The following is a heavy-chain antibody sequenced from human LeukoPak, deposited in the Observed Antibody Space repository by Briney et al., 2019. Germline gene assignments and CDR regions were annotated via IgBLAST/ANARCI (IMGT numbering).Heavy chain of an antibody. CDR1: GFTFAGYC. D-gene: IGHD6-19*01. J-gene: IGHJ4*02. CDR2: INWNGGTT. V-gene: IGHV3-20*04. CDR3: ARVRLGSGWSLFDF. Sequence: PGGSLRLSCAVSGFTFAGYCMSWVRQAPGKGLEWVAYINWNGGTTDYAGSGKGRFTISRHISQNTLYLQVNSLRAEDTAVYYCARVRLGSGWSLFDFWGQGTLVTVSS.